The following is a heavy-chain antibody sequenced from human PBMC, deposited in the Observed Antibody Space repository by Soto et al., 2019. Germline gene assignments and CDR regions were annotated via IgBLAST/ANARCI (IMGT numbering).Heavy chain of an antibody. CDR2: IYYSGST. CDR3: ATSTWFDP. D-gene: IGHD2-2*01. CDR1: GGSISSRGYY. J-gene: IGHJ5*02. Sequence: QLQLQESGPGLVKPSETLSLTCTVSGGSISSRGYYWGWIRQPPGKGLEWIGTIYYSGSTYYNPSLKGRVTISAATSKNPLSLQLSPGTAADPAVNYCATSTWFDPWGQGTLVTVSS. V-gene: IGHV4-39*01.